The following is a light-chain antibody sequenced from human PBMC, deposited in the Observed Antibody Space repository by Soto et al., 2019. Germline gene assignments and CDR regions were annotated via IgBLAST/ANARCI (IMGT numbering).Light chain of an antibody. CDR1: SSDVGGSKY. CDR2: DVN. Sequence: QSALTQPASVSGSPGQSITISCTGTSSDVGGSKYVSWYQQYSGKAPKLIIYDVNNRPSGVSNRFSGSKSGNTASLTISGLQAEDEADYYCCSSTRTSPYVFGTGTKVTVL. CDR3: CSSTRTSPYV. J-gene: IGLJ1*01. V-gene: IGLV2-14*01.